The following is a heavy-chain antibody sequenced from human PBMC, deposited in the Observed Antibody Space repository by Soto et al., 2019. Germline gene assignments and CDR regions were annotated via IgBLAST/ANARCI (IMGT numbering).Heavy chain of an antibody. J-gene: IGHJ6*02. V-gene: IGHV1-18*04. D-gene: IGHD2-15*01. Sequence: QVQLVQSGAELKKPGASVRVSCQASGYHFTKFGFNWVRQAPGQGLEWMGWISVDNGNTNYAQRFQGRVTMTTDTSTNTALLELRRLTSDDTSVYYCARDLGCGDKCYSIYDYGMDVWGQGTTVTVSS. CDR2: ISVDNGNT. CDR3: ARDLGCGDKCYSIYDYGMDV. CDR1: GYHFTKFG.